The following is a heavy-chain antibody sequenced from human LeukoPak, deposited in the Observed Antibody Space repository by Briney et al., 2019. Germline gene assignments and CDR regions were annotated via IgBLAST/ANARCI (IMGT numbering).Heavy chain of an antibody. CDR1: GYSFTSYW. Sequence: GESLKISCKGSGYSFTSYWIGWVPQMPGKGREWMGIIYPGDSDTRYSPSCQGQVTISADKSISTAYLQWSSLKASDTAMYYCARAPRAYYDIWPGYYKVYYFDYWGQGPLVTVSS. V-gene: IGHV5-51*01. J-gene: IGHJ4*02. CDR3: ARAPRAYYDIWPGYYKVYYFDY. D-gene: IGHD3-9*01. CDR2: IYPGDSDT.